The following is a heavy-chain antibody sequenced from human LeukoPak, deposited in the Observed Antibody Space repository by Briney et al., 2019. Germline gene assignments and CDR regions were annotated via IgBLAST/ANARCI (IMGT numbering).Heavy chain of an antibody. CDR1: GFTFSSYW. CDR3: ARDGPMAQQNMDV. J-gene: IGHJ6*03. V-gene: IGHV3-7*01. CDR2: IKQDGSEK. Sequence: GGSLRLSCAASGFTFSSYWMSWVRQAPGKGLEWVANIKQDGSEKYYVDSVKGRFTISRDNAKNSLYLQMNSLRAEDTAVYYCARDGPMAQQNMDVWGKGTTVTVSS. D-gene: IGHD3-10*01.